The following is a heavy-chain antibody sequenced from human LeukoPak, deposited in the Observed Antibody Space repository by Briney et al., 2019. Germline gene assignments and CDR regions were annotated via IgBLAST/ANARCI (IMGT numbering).Heavy chain of an antibody. CDR3: ARDGPIVGNDY. V-gene: IGHV3-21*01. Sequence: PGGSLRLSCAASGFTFSSYSMDWVRQAPGKGLEWVSSISSSSSYIYYADSVKGRFTISRDNAKNSLYLQMNSLRAEDAAVYYCARDGPIVGNDYWGQGTLVTVSS. D-gene: IGHD3-22*01. CDR1: GFTFSSYS. J-gene: IGHJ4*02. CDR2: ISSSSSYI.